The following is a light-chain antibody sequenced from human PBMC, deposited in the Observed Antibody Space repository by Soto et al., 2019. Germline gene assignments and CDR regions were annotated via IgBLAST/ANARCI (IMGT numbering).Light chain of an antibody. CDR2: SNS. CDR3: AAWDDSLNGLYV. CDR1: SSNIGSNA. Sequence: QSVLTQPPSASGTPGQRVTISCSGGSSNIGSNAVTWYHQLPGTAPKLLIYSNSQRPSGVPDRFSGSKSGTSASLAISGLQSEDEADYYCAAWDDSLNGLYVFGTGTKLTVL. V-gene: IGLV1-44*01. J-gene: IGLJ1*01.